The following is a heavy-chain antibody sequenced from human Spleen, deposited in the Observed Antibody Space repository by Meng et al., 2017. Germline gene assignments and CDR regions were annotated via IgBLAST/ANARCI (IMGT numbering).Heavy chain of an antibody. CDR3: ARRRDGYNYYFDY. V-gene: IGHV5-51*01. CDR2: IYPGDPDT. D-gene: IGHD5-24*01. CDR1: GYSFTSYW. Sequence: GESLKISCKGSGYSFTSYWIGWVRQMPGKGLEWMGIIYPGDPDTRYSPSFQGQVTISADKSISTAYLQWSSLKASDTAIYYCARRRDGYNYYFDYWGQGTLVTVSS. J-gene: IGHJ4*02.